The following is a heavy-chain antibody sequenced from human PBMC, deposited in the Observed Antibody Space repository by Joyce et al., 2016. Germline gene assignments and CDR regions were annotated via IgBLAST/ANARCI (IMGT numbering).Heavy chain of an antibody. V-gene: IGHV3-9*01. CDR3: AKGKYNSGLGGVFDC. D-gene: IGHD6-19*01. CDR2: MSWNSGNI. CDR1: GFTFHNYA. J-gene: IGHJ4*02. Sequence: EVQLVESGGGLVQPGGSLRLSCVASGFTFHNYAVHWVRQAPGKGREWVSGMSWNSGNIDYGDSVKGRFTISRENAKNSLYLQMSSLRAEDTAFYYCAKGKYNSGLGGVFDCWGQGTLVTVSS.